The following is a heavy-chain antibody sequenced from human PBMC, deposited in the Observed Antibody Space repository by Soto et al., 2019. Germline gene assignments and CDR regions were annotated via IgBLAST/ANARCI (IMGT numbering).Heavy chain of an antibody. CDR3: ARFGDGPKYYFDY. V-gene: IGHV4-34*01. Sequence: PSETLSLTCAVYGGSFSGYYWSWIRQPPGKGLEWIGEINHSGSTNYNPSLKSRVTISVDTSKNQFSLKLSSVTAADTAVYYCARFGDGPKYYFDYWGQGTLVTVSS. J-gene: IGHJ4*02. CDR2: INHSGST. CDR1: GGSFSGYY. D-gene: IGHD4-17*01.